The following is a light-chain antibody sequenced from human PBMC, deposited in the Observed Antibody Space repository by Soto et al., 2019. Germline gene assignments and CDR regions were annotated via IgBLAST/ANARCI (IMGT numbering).Light chain of an antibody. Sequence: QPVLTQPPSASGTPGQRVTISCSGSRSNIGTNAVNWYQQLPRTAPKLLIYTKDQRPSGVPDRFSGSKSGTSASLAISGLQSEDEADYYCATWDDSLNGPVFGGGTKLTVL. J-gene: IGLJ3*02. CDR2: TKD. CDR3: ATWDDSLNGPV. CDR1: RSNIGTNA. V-gene: IGLV1-44*01.